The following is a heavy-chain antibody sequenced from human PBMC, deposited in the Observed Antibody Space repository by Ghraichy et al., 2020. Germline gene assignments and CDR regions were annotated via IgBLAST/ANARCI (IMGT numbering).Heavy chain of an antibody. Sequence: GGSLRLSCVVSGFTFSGYSMNWVRQSPGKGLEWVSYITSSSRSIFYADSVKGRFTISRDNAQNSLSLQMNSLRDEDTAVYYCARGSKVVRFFYYDGIDVWGQGTAVTVSS. CDR2: ITSSSRSI. D-gene: IGHD4-23*01. J-gene: IGHJ6*02. CDR3: ARGSKVVRFFYYDGIDV. V-gene: IGHV3-48*02. CDR1: GFTFSGYS.